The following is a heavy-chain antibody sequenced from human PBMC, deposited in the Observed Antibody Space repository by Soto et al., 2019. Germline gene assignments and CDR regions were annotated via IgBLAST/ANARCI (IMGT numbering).Heavy chain of an antibody. D-gene: IGHD5-12*01. CDR3: AGVDLGASEVLSGDGAFDI. J-gene: IGHJ3*02. V-gene: IGHV1-8*01. CDR1: GYTFTSYD. Sequence: ASVKVSCKASGYTFTSYDINWVRQATGQGLEWMGWMNPNSGNTGYAQKFQGRVTMTRNASISTAYMELSSLRSEDTAVYYCAGVDLGASEVLSGDGAFDIWGQGTMVTVSS. CDR2: MNPNSGNT.